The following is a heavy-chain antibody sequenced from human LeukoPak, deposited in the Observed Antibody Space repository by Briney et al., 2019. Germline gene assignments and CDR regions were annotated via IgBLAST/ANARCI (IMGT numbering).Heavy chain of an antibody. D-gene: IGHD5-12*01. CDR2: IYYSGST. Sequence: TASETLSLTCTVSGGSISSSSYYWGWIRQPPGKGLEWVGSIYYSGSTHYNPSLKSRVTLSVDTSNNQFSLKLSSVTAADTAVYYCARHGRSGYSIDWPALDYWGRGTLVTVSS. V-gene: IGHV4-39*01. CDR3: ARHGRSGYSIDWPALDY. CDR1: GGSISSSSYY. J-gene: IGHJ4*02.